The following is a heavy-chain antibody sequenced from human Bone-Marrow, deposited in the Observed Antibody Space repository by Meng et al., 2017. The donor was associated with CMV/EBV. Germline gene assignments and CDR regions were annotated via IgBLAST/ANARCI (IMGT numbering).Heavy chain of an antibody. J-gene: IGHJ2*01. CDR2: IKQDGSEK. CDR3: ARDPSGVYCSSTSCYNWYFDL. CDR1: GFTFSSYW. V-gene: IGHV3-7*01. D-gene: IGHD2-2*02. Sequence: GESLKISCAASGFTFSSYWMSWVRQAPGKGLEWVANIKQDGSEKYYVDSVKGRFTISRDNAKNSLYLQMNSLRAEDTAVYYCARDPSGVYCSSTSCYNWYFDLWGRGTLVTVSS.